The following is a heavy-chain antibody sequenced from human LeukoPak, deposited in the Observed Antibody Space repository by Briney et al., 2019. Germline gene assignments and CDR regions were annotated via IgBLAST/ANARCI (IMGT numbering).Heavy chain of an antibody. CDR3: ARTGYYGSGSYYGMDV. CDR1: GYTFTSYY. J-gene: IGHJ6*02. CDR2: ISPSGGST. Sequence: ASVKVSCKASGYTFTSYYMHWVRQAPGQGLEWMGIISPSGGSTSYAQKFQGRVTMTRDTSTSTVYMELSSLRSEDTAVYYCARTGYYGSGSYYGMDVWGQGTTVTVSS. V-gene: IGHV1-46*01. D-gene: IGHD3-10*01.